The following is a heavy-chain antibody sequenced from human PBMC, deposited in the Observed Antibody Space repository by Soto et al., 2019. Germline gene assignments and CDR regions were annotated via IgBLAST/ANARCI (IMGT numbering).Heavy chain of an antibody. CDR3: ARGQEKCSGGSCYSIWFDP. CDR1: GGSFSGYY. J-gene: IGHJ5*02. V-gene: IGHV4-34*01. Sequence: QVQLQQWGAGLLKPSETLSLTCAVYGGSFSGYYWSWIRQPPGKGLEWLGEINHSGSTNYNPSLKSRVTISVDTSKNQFSLKLSSVTAADKAVYYCARGQEKCSGGSCYSIWFDPWGQGTLGTVSS. D-gene: IGHD2-15*01. CDR2: INHSGST.